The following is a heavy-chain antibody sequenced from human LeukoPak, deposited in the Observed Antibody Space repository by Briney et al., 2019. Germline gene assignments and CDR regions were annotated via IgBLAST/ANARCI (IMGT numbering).Heavy chain of an antibody. D-gene: IGHD6-13*01. CDR3: ARDFSARQQLEDY. Sequence: GGSLRLSCAASGFTVSSNYMSWVRQAPGKGLEWVSVIYSGGSTYYADSVKGRFTISRDNSKNTLYLQMNSLRAEDTAVYYCARDFSARQQLEDYWGQGTLVTVSS. V-gene: IGHV3-53*01. CDR2: IYSGGST. J-gene: IGHJ4*02. CDR1: GFTVSSNY.